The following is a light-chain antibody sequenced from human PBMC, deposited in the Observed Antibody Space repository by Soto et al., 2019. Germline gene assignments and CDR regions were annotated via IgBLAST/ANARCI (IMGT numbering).Light chain of an antibody. CDR1: RHISKS. V-gene: IGKV1-33*01. CDR3: QYYDNLPVT. J-gene: IGKJ4*01. CDR2: DAS. Sequence: IQMTQSPSSLSASVGDRVTITCQASRHISKSLSWYQQIPGKAPKLLIYDASNLETGVPSRFSGSGSGTDFSFTISSLQPEDIATYYCQYYDNLPVTFGGGTTVEIK.